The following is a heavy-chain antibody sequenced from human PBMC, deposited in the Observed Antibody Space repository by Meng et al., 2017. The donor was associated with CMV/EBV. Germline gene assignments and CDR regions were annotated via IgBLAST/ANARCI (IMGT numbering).Heavy chain of an antibody. D-gene: IGHD3-22*01. CDR3: ARRVRASPYYYDSSGYYPH. CDR2: VNHSGST. J-gene: IGHJ4*02. Sequence: SETLSLTCAVYGGSLSGYYWSWIRQPPGKGPEWIGEVNHSGSTNYNPSLKSRVTISVDTSKNQFSLKLSSVTAADTAVYYCARRVRASPYYYDSSGYYPHWGQGTLVTVSS. CDR1: GGSLSGYY. V-gene: IGHV4-34*01.